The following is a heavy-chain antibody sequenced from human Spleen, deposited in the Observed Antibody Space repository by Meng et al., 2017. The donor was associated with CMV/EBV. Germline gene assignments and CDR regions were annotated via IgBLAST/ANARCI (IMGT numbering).Heavy chain of an antibody. CDR3: ASSGAH. CDR2: ISSSSSTI. Sequence: GESLKISCAASGFTFSSYGMHWVRQAPGKGLEWVSYISSSSSTIYYADSVKGRFTISRDNAKNSLYLQMNSLRAEDTAVYYCASSGAHWGQGTLVTVSS. V-gene: IGHV3-48*04. CDR1: GFTFSSYG. J-gene: IGHJ4*02.